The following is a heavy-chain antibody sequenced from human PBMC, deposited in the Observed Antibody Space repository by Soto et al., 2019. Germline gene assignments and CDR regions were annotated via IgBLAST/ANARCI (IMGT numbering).Heavy chain of an antibody. J-gene: IGHJ6*02. CDR2: ISISKGKT. CDR1: GYTFLNYD. Sequence: QVQLVQSGAEVKRPGASVKVSCKASGYTFLNYDVAWVRRAPGQGLEWLGWISISKGKTYYEQRLQGRVTMTTDTATNTAYMEVTGLRSDATAVYFCGRKGYIGNFGLDVWGQGTTVTVSS. V-gene: IGHV1-18*01. CDR3: GRKGYIGNFGLDV. D-gene: IGHD5-12*01.